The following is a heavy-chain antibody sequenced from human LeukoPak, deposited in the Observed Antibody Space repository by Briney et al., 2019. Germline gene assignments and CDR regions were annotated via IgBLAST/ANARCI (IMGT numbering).Heavy chain of an antibody. CDR3: ARERAVAGTFNYFDY. J-gene: IGHJ4*02. V-gene: IGHV1-69*05. CDR2: IIPIFGTA. D-gene: IGHD6-19*01. CDR1: GGTFSSYA. Sequence: GASVKVSCKASGGTFSSYAISWVRQAPGQGLEWMGRIIPIFGTANYAQKFQGRVTITTDESTSTAYMELSSLRSEDTAVYYCARERAVAGTFNYFDYWGQGTLVTVSS.